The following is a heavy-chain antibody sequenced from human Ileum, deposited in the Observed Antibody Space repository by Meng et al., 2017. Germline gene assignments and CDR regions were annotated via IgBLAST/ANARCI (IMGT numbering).Heavy chain of an antibody. J-gene: IGHJ5*02. CDR1: GGSNSTNSDF. V-gene: IGHV4-39*07. Sequence: LPESGQGRVKLAETLSLTCAVSGGSNSTNSDFVGCIGQHPGKGREWIGGFYYRGSTYYNSSLKSRVTITGDTSTNQYSLNLSLVTAADNAVYYCATWTRARPCFDPWGQGTLVTVSS. D-gene: IGHD3/OR15-3a*01. CDR3: ATWTRARPCFDP. CDR2: FYYRGST.